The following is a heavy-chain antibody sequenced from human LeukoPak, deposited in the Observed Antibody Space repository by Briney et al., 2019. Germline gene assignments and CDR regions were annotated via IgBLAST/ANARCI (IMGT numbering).Heavy chain of an antibody. CDR3: AREVEGYFDY. CDR1: GYTLTELS. CDR2: FDPEDGET. V-gene: IGHV1-24*01. J-gene: IGHJ4*02. D-gene: IGHD2-2*01. Sequence: ASVKVSCKVSGYTLTELSMHWVRQAPGKGLEWMGGFDPEDGETIYAQKFQGRVTMTTDTSTSTAYMELRSLRSDDTAVYYCAREVEGYFDYWGQGTLVTVSS.